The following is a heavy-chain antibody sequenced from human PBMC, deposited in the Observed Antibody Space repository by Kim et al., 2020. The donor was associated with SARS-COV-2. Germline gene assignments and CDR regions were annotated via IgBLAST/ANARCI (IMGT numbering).Heavy chain of an antibody. CDR2: IDYSGTT. Sequence: SETLSLTCTVSGDSISSGDYYWNWIRQLPGEGLEWIGYIDYSGTTYYTSSLKSRVTISKDTAKNQFSLKLKSLTAADTAVYYCARSNPHIAMIAHETWGQGTLVTVSS. CDR3: ARSNPHIAMIAHET. V-gene: IGHV4-31*03. D-gene: IGHD2-21*01. CDR1: GDSISSGDYY. J-gene: IGHJ4*02.